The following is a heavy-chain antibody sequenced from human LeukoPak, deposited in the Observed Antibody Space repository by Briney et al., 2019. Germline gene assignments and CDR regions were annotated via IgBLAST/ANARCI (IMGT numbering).Heavy chain of an antibody. CDR1: GGSISGSSYS. Sequence: TASESVSLTCTVSGGSISGSSYSWGWIRQPPGKGLEWIGSIYYSGSTYYNPSLKSRVTISVDTSKNQFSLKLSSVTAADTAVYYCASRGPDSSGYYGAFDIWGQGTMVTVSS. V-gene: IGHV4-39*01. CDR3: ASRGPDSSGYYGAFDI. CDR2: IYYSGST. J-gene: IGHJ3*02. D-gene: IGHD3-22*01.